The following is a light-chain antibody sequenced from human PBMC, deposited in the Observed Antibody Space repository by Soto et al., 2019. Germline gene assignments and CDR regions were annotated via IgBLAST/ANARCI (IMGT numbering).Light chain of an antibody. CDR3: CSYAGSSTWV. CDR2: EGS. Sequence: QSALTQAASVSGSPGQSITISCTGTSSDVGSYNLVSWYQQHPGKAPKLMICEGSERTSGVSNRFSGSKSGNTASLTISGLQAEDEADYYCCSYAGSSTWVFGGGTKLTVL. J-gene: IGLJ3*02. CDR1: SSDVGSYNL. V-gene: IGLV2-23*01.